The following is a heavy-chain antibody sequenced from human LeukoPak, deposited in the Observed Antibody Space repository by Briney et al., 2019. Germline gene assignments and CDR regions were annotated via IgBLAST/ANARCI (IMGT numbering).Heavy chain of an antibody. CDR2: IYYSGST. D-gene: IGHD4-17*01. CDR1: GGSISSYY. V-gene: IGHV4-59*08. Sequence: SETLSLTCTVSGGSISSYYWSWIRQPPGKGLEWIGYIYYSGSTNYNPSLKSRVTISVDTSKNQFSLKLSSVTAADTAVYYCAKSGRADYGDYLDYWGQGTLVAVSS. J-gene: IGHJ4*02. CDR3: AKSGRADYGDYLDY.